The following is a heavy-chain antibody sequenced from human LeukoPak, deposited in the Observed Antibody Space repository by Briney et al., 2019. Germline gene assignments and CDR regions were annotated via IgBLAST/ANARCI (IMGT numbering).Heavy chain of an antibody. D-gene: IGHD5-12*01. CDR2: IRYDGSNQ. CDR1: GFTFSSYG. Sequence: GGSLRLSCAESGFTFSSYGMHWVRQAPSKGLEWVAFIRYDGSNQYYADSVKGRFTISRDNSKNTLYLQMNSLRDEDTAVYYCAKGGANSGYDYWGQGTLVTVSS. V-gene: IGHV3-30*02. J-gene: IGHJ4*02. CDR3: AKGGANSGYDY.